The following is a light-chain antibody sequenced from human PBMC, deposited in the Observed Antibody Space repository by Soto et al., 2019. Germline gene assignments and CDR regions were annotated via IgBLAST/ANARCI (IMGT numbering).Light chain of an antibody. Sequence: SPMTQSPSTLSAYVGDRVTITCRASQSISSWLAWYQQKPGKAPKLLIYDASSLESGVPSRFSGSGSATEFTLTVSSLRSEDSAVYYCQQYNYWPITFGQGTRLEIK. V-gene: IGKV1-5*01. CDR3: QQYNYWPIT. J-gene: IGKJ5*01. CDR1: QSISSW. CDR2: DAS.